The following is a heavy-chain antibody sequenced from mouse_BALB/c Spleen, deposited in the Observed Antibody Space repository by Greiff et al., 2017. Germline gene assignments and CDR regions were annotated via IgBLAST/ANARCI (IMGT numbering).Heavy chain of an antibody. CDR1: GYTFTSYW. D-gene: IGHD2-14*01. J-gene: IGHJ2*01. CDR2: IYPGNSDT. CDR3: TRRDYRYGGYFDY. Sequence: DVKLQESGTVLARPGASVKMSCKASGYTFTSYWMHWVKQRPGQGLEWIGAIYPGNSDTSYNQKFKGKAKLTAVTSTSTAYMELSSLTNEDSAVYYCTRRDYRYGGYFDYWGQGTTLTVSS. V-gene: IGHV1-5*01.